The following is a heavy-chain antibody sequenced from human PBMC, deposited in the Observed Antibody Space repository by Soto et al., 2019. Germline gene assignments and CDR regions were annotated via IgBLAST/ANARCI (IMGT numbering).Heavy chain of an antibody. J-gene: IGHJ4*01. CDR3: ARDPWAADY. CDR1: GFTFSDYY. CDR2: IYSGGST. V-gene: IGHV3-66*01. Sequence: GGSLRLSCAASGFTFSDYYMTWIRQAPGKGLEWVSVIYSGGSTFYADSVRGRFTISRDNSKNTVNLQMNSLRAEDTAVYYCARDPWAADYWGHGTLVTVSS. D-gene: IGHD3-16*01.